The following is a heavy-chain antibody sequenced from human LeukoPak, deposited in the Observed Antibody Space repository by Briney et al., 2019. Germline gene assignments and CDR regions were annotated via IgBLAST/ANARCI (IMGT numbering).Heavy chain of an antibody. CDR3: AREHKSYGDYPYYFDS. D-gene: IGHD4-17*01. CDR1: SDSISSGDYY. CDR2: INKKGGT. Sequence: SETLSLTCTVSSDSISSGDYYWSWIRQPAGRGLEFIGYINKKGGTFYNPPLKSRVSISIDTSKNQFSLKLTSVTAADTAVYFCAREHKSYGDYPYYFDSWGQGTLVTVSS. J-gene: IGHJ4*02. V-gene: IGHV4-30-4*01.